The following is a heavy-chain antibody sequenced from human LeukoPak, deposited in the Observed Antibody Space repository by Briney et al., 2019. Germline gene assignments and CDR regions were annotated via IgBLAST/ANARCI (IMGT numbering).Heavy chain of an antibody. J-gene: IGHJ4*02. CDR1: GGSIINYY. CDR3: ARGGSSHDY. D-gene: IGHD6-13*01. V-gene: IGHV4-59*01. CDR2: IYYSGST. Sequence: SETLSLTCTVSGGSIINYYWSWIRQPPGKGLEWIGYIYYSGSTNYNPSLKSRVTISVDTSKTQFSLKLSSVTAADTAVYYCARGGSSHDYWGQGTLDTVSS.